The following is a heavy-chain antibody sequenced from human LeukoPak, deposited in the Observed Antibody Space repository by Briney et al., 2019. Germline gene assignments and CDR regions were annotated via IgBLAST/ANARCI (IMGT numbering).Heavy chain of an antibody. D-gene: IGHD2-2*01. Sequence: ASVKVSFKASGYTFTGYYMHWVRQAPGQGLDWMGWINPNSGGTNYAQKFQGRVTMTRDTSISTAYMELSRLRSDDTAVYYCARYCSSTSCYVPPYFDYWGQGTLVTVSS. CDR3: ARYCSSTSCYVPPYFDY. J-gene: IGHJ4*02. V-gene: IGHV1-2*02. CDR1: GYTFTGYY. CDR2: INPNSGGT.